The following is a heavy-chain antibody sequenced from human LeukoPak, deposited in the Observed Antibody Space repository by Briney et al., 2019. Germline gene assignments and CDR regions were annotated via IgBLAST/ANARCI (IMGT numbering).Heavy chain of an antibody. CDR2: IYYSGST. CDR3: ARTRITMVRGSIGGNWFDP. Sequence: SETLSLTCTVSGGSISSYYWSWIRQPPGKGLEWIGYIYYSGSTNYNPSLKSRVTISVDTSKNQFSLKLSSVTAADTAVYYCARTRITMVRGSIGGNWFDPWGQGTLVTVSS. V-gene: IGHV4-59*01. D-gene: IGHD3-10*01. CDR1: GGSISSYY. J-gene: IGHJ5*02.